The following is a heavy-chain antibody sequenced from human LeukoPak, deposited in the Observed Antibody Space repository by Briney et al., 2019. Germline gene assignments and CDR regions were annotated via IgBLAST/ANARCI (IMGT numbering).Heavy chain of an antibody. Sequence: SQTLSLTCAVSGGSISSGGYSWSWIRQPPGKGLEWIRYIYHSGSTYYNPSLKSRVTISVDRSKNQFSPKLSSVTAADTAVYYCARAQDILTGPSWFDPWGQGTLVTVSS. D-gene: IGHD3-9*01. J-gene: IGHJ5*02. CDR3: ARAQDILTGPSWFDP. CDR2: IYHSGST. V-gene: IGHV4-30-2*01. CDR1: GGSISSGGYS.